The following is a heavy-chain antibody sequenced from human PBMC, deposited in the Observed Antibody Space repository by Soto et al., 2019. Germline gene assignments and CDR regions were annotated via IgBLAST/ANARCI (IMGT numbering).Heavy chain of an antibody. CDR1: GYTFTGYY. Sequence: ASVKVSCKTSGYTFTGYYMHWVRQAPGQGLEWMGWINPNSGGTNYAQKFQGRVTMTRDTSISTAYMELSRLRSDDTAVYYCARQAYSNYIPYDYWGQGTLVTVPQ. J-gene: IGHJ4*02. V-gene: IGHV1-2*02. CDR2: INPNSGGT. D-gene: IGHD4-4*01. CDR3: ARQAYSNYIPYDY.